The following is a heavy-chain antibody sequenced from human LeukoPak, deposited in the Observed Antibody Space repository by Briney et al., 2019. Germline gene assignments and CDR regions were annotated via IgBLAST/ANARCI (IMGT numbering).Heavy chain of an antibody. V-gene: IGHV1-2*02. D-gene: IGHD2-15*01. CDR3: ARETCSGGSCYFDY. J-gene: IGHJ4*02. CDR2: INPNSGGT. Sequence: GASVKVSCKASGYTFTGYYMHWVRQAPGQGLEWMGWINPNSGGTNYAQKFQGRVTMTRDTSISTAYMELSRLRSDDKAVYYCARETCSGGSCYFDYWGQGTLVTVSS. CDR1: GYTFTGYY.